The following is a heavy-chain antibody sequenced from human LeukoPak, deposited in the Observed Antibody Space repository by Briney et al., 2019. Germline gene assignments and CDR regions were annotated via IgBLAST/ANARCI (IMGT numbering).Heavy chain of an antibody. CDR3: ARGSMVRGVISSVFD. CDR1: GGSISSSSYY. D-gene: IGHD3-10*01. CDR2: IYHSGST. V-gene: IGHV4-39*07. J-gene: IGHJ4*02. Sequence: PSETLSLTCTVSGGSISSSSYYWGWIRQPPGKGLEWIGSIYHSGSTYYNPSLKSRVTISVDTSKNQFSLKLSSVTAADTAVYYCARGSMVRGVISSVFDWGQGTLVTVSS.